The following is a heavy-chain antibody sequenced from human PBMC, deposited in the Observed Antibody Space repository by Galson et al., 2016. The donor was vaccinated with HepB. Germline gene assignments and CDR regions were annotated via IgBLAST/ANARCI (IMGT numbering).Heavy chain of an antibody. CDR1: GASISGTNYY. CDR2: IYYSGST. Sequence: SETLSLTCNVSGASISGTNYYWGWIRQPPGRGLEWIGSIYYSGSTNYNPSLESRVTISVDTSKNQLSLSLSSVTAADTAVYYCATGIVVAGRMYYYYMDVGGKGTSVIGSS. J-gene: IGHJ6*03. CDR3: ATGIVVAGRMYYYYMDV. V-gene: IGHV4-39*01. D-gene: IGHD6-19*01.